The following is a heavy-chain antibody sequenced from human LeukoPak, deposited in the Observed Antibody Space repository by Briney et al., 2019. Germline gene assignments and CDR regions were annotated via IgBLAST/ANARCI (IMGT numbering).Heavy chain of an antibody. CDR3: ARVRGSGWSLYYIDY. CDR2: IYSGGST. Sequence: SGGSLRLSCAASGFTVSSNFMTWVRQAPGKGLEWVSVIYSGGSTYFADSVKGRFTLSRDKSKNTVYLQMNSLRAEDTAVYYCARVRGSGWSLYYIDYWGQGTLVTVSS. D-gene: IGHD6-19*01. V-gene: IGHV3-53*01. J-gene: IGHJ4*02. CDR1: GFTVSSNF.